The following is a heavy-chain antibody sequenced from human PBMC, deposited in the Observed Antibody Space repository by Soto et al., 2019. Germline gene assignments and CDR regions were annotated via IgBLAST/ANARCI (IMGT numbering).Heavy chain of an antibody. V-gene: IGHV4-31*03. CDR1: GGSISSGGYY. Sequence: QVQLQESGPGLVKPSQTLSLTCTVSGGSISSGGYYWSWIRQHPGKGLEWIGYIYYSGSTYYNPSLKSRVTISVDTSKNQFSLKLSSVTAADTAVYYCARALFGVAYYNGCFDYWGQGTLVTVSS. D-gene: IGHD3-3*01. J-gene: IGHJ4*02. CDR3: ARALFGVAYYNGCFDY. CDR2: IYYSGST.